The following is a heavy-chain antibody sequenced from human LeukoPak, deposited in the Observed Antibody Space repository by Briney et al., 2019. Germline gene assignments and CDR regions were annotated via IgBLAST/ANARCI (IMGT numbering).Heavy chain of an antibody. CDR2: ISYDGSNK. D-gene: IGHD3-9*01. CDR1: GFTFSSYA. Sequence: PGGSLRLSCAASGFTFSSYAMHWVRQAPGKGLEWVAVISYDGSNKYYADSVKGRFTISRDNSKNTLYLQMNSLRAEDTAVYYCARGATESYYDILTGYAAPYYGMDVWGQGTTVTVSS. J-gene: IGHJ6*02. V-gene: IGHV3-30-3*01. CDR3: ARGATESYYDILTGYAAPYYGMDV.